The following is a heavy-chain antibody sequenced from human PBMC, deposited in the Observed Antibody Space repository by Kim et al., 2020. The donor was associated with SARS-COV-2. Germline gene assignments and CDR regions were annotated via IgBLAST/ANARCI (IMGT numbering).Heavy chain of an antibody. Sequence: SETLSLTCTVSGGSISRYCWSWIRQPPGRGLEWIGYIYYSGSTNYNPSLKSRVTISVDTSKNQFSLKLSSVTAADTAVFYCARHKDGYNLDYFDYWGQGTLVTVSS. CDR3: ARHKDGYNLDYFDY. D-gene: IGHD5-12*01. CDR1: GGSISRYC. V-gene: IGHV4-59*08. CDR2: IYYSGST. J-gene: IGHJ4*02.